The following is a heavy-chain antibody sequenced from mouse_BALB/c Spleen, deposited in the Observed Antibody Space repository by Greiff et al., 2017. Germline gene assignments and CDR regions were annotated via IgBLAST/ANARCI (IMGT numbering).Heavy chain of an antibody. CDR2: ISSGGSYT. D-gene: IGHD1-1*01. Sequence: EVKLMESGGGLVKPGGSLKLSCAASGFTFSSYAMSWVRQTPEKRLEWVAEISSGGSYTYYPDTVTGRFTISRDNAKNTLYLEMSSLRSEDTAMYYCAREGSSLAWFAYWGQGTLVTVSA. CDR3: AREGSSLAWFAY. V-gene: IGHV5-9-4*01. CDR1: GFTFSSYA. J-gene: IGHJ3*01.